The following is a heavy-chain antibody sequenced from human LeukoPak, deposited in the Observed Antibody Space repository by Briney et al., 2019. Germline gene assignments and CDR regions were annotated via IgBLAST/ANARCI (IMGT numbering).Heavy chain of an antibody. CDR3: ARTPNYGSGSLFFWFDS. CDR1: GYTFTKYG. V-gene: IGHV1-18*01. J-gene: IGHJ5*01. Sequence: ASVKVSCKASGYTFTKYGIAWVRQAPGQGLEWMGWISTYNGDTYYAQKVQGRVTMTTDTSTTTANMELRSLRSDDTAVYYCARTPNYGSGSLFFWFDSWGQGTLVTVSS. CDR2: ISTYNGDT. D-gene: IGHD3-10*01.